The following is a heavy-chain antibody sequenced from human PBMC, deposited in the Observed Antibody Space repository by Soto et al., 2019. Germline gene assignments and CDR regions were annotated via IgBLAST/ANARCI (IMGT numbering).Heavy chain of an antibody. CDR1: GFTFSSYG. J-gene: IGHJ4*02. Sequence: GESLKISCAASGFTFSSYGMHWVRQAPGKGLEWVAVISYDGSNKYYADSVKGRFTISRDNSKNTLYLQMNSLRAEDTAVYYCAKDLVVRSAGIDHWGQGTLVTVSS. V-gene: IGHV3-30*18. CDR3: AKDLVVRSAGIDH. D-gene: IGHD2-21*01. CDR2: ISYDGSNK.